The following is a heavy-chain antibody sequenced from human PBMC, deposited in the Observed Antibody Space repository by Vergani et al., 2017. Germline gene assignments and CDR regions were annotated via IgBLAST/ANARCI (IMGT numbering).Heavy chain of an antibody. Sequence: EVQLVESGGGLIQPGGSLRLSCAASGFTVSSNYMSWVRQAPGKGLEWVSVIYSGGSTYYADSVKGRFTISRDNSKNTLYLQMNSLRAEDTAVYYCARTWYYYGSGRARTRGISAFDIWGQGTMVTVSS. V-gene: IGHV3-53*01. CDR2: IYSGGST. D-gene: IGHD3-10*01. CDR1: GFTVSSNY. CDR3: ARTWYYYGSGRARTRGISAFDI. J-gene: IGHJ3*02.